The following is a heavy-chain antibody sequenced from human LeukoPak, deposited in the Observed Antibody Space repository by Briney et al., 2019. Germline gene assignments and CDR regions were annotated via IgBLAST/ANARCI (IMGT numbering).Heavy chain of an antibody. D-gene: IGHD6-13*01. CDR3: ASLPVGAAAGSRPFDY. CDR1: GGSISSYY. CDR2: IYYSGST. Sequence: SETLSLTCTVSGGSISSYYWSWVRQPPGKGLEWIGYIYYSGSTNYNPSLKSRVTISVDTSKNQFSLKLSSVTAADTAVYYCASLPVGAAAGSRPFDYWGQGTLVTVSS. V-gene: IGHV4-59*08. J-gene: IGHJ4*02.